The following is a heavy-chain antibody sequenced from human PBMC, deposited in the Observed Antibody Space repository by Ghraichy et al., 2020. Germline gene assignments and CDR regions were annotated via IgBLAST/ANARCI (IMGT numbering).Heavy chain of an antibody. Sequence: GGSLRLSCAASGFTFSSYAMSWVRQAPGKGLEWDSGISGSGSSTYYADSVKGRFTISRDNFKNTVYLQMDSLRAEDTAVYYCATDDLHCTTTSCYANGYFQHWGQGTLVTVSS. CDR3: ATDDLHCTTTSCYANGYFQH. V-gene: IGHV3-23*01. J-gene: IGHJ1*01. CDR2: ISGSGSST. D-gene: IGHD2-2*01. CDR1: GFTFSSYA.